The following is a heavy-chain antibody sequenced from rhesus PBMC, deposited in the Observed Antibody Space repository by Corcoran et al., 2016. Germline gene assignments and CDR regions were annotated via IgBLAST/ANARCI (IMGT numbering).Heavy chain of an antibody. Sequence: EVQLVESGGGLAKPGGSLRLSCAASGFTFSSYWMNWVRQTPGKGLEWISAINSGGGSTNYADSVKGRFTISRDNSKNTLSLHMNSLRAEDTAVYYCAKAEYCSGIYCYDEYYFDYWGQGVLVTVSS. V-gene: IGHV3S42*01. CDR1: GFTFSSYW. D-gene: IGHD2-27*01. CDR2: INSGGGST. J-gene: IGHJ4*01. CDR3: AKAEYCSGIYCYDEYYFDY.